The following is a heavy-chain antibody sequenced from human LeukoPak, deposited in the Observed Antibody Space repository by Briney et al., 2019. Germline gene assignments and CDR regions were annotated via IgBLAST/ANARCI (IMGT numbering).Heavy chain of an antibody. CDR2: ISNDERNE. CDR1: GFTFRNYA. J-gene: IGHJ4*02. CDR3: ARDLYYGGKSPLSS. D-gene: IGHD4-23*01. V-gene: IGHV3-30*04. Sequence: GGSLRLSCAASGFTFRNYAMHWVRQAPGKGLEWVAVISNDERNEYYAGSVKGRFTISRDNSKNTLYLQMNSLRAEDTAVYYCARDLYYGGKSPLSSWGQGTLVTVSS.